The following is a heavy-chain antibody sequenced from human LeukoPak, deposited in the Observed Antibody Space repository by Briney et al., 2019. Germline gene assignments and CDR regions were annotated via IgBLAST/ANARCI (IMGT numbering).Heavy chain of an antibody. CDR2: LYYTGST. CDR1: GYSITSYY. J-gene: IGHJ4*02. CDR3: ARLYYGDYSPYYFDY. D-gene: IGHD4-17*01. Sequence: SETLSLTCSVSGYSITSYYWSWIRQPPGKGLERIGYLYYTGSTKYNPSLDSRVTISVDTSKNQFSLKLSSVTAADTAVYYCARLYYGDYSPYYFDYWGQGTLVTVSS. V-gene: IGHV4-59*01.